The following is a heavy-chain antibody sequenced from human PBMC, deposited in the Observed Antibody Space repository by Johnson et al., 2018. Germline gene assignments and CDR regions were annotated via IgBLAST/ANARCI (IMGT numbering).Heavy chain of an antibody. V-gene: IGHV4-59*12. CDR3: ARYCSGSSCYGAASDI. D-gene: IGHD2-15*01. J-gene: IGHJ3*02. CDR2: SFYSGST. CDR1: GASIRNFY. Sequence: QVQLQESGPGLVKPSETLSLTCTVSGASIRNFYWSWIRQPPGKGLEWIGYSFYSGSTTYTPSLKGRVTISVDTSKNQVSLNLSSVTAAATAVYFCARYCSGSSCYGAASDIWGQGTVVTVSS.